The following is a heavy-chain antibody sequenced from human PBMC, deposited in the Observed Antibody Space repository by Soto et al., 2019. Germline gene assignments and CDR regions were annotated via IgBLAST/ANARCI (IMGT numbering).Heavy chain of an antibody. CDR1: GGTFGNYP. J-gene: IGHJ4*02. CDR3: AAYYRDGYNIPFDY. V-gene: IGHV1-69*02. CDR2: VIPILGMG. Sequence: VQLVQSGAEVKQPGSSVKVSCKTSGGTFGNYPINWVRQAPGQGLEWMGRVIPILGMGSYAQKFQGRVTITADRSTSTAYMELSSLRSEDTAVYYCAAYYRDGYNIPFDYWGQGTLVTVSA. D-gene: IGHD3-10*01.